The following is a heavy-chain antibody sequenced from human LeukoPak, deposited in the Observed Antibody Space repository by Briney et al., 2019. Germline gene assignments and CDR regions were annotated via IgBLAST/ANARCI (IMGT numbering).Heavy chain of an antibody. CDR1: GGSISSYY. Sequence: SETLSLTCTVSGGSISSYYWSWIRQPPGKGLEWIGYIYTSGSTNYNPSLKSRVTISVDTSKNQFSLKLSSVTAADTAVYYCAGAGGSYHLWYYFDYWGQGTLVTVSS. CDR2: IYTSGST. V-gene: IGHV4-4*09. CDR3: AGAGGSYHLWYYFDY. J-gene: IGHJ4*02. D-gene: IGHD1-26*01.